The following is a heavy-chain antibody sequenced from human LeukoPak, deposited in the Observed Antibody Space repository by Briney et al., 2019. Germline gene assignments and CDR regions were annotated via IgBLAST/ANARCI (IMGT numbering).Heavy chain of an antibody. J-gene: IGHJ2*01. CDR1: GGSISSYY. Sequence: SETLSLTCTVSGGSISSYYWSWIRQPPGKGLEWIGYIYYGGSTNYNPSLKSRVTISVDTSKNQFSLKLSSVTAADTAVYYCARFSEELAPWYFELWGRGTLVTVSS. V-gene: IGHV4-59*01. CDR2: IYYGGST. CDR3: ARFSEELAPWYFEL.